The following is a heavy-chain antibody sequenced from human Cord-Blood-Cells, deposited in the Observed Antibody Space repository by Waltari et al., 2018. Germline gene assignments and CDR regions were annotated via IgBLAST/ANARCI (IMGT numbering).Heavy chain of an antibody. CDR2: IYYSGSA. D-gene: IGHD1-26*01. CDR1: GGSISSSSYY. Sequence: QLQLQESGPGLVKPSETLSLTCTVSGGSISSSSYYWGWIRQLPGKGLEWSGRIYYSGSADYNPSLKSRVTISVDTAKNQFALKLSSVTAADTAVYYWARLPQSGSYYYYYMDVWGKGTTVTVSS. CDR3: ARLPQSGSYYYYYMDV. J-gene: IGHJ6*03. V-gene: IGHV4-39*01.